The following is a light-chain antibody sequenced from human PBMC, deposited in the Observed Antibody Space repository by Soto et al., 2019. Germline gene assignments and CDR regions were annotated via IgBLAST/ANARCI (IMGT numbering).Light chain of an antibody. CDR3: HQRQYWPPIT. CDR2: GSS. Sequence: EIVLTQSPSTLSLSPRDNATLXXRASQSVSSSYLAWYQQKPGQAPRLXXYGSSSRATGIPDRFSGSGSGTDFTLTISRLEPEDFAVYYCHQRQYWPPITFGQGTRLDIK. V-gene: IGKV3D-20*02. CDR1: QSVSSSY. J-gene: IGKJ5*01.